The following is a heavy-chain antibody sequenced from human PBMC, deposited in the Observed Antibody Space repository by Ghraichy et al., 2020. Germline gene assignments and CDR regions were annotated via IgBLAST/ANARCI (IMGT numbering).Heavy chain of an antibody. J-gene: IGHJ3*02. Sequence: GGSLRLSCAASGFTFSSSAMTWVRQAPGKGLEWVSTIGGSGGSTYYADSVKGRFTISRDNSKNTLYLQMNSLRADDTAVYYCAKEVPVVRADDVFDIWGQGTMVTVSS. CDR2: IGGSGGST. CDR3: AKEVPVVRADDVFDI. CDR1: GFTFSSSA. D-gene: IGHD4-23*01. V-gene: IGHV3-23*01.